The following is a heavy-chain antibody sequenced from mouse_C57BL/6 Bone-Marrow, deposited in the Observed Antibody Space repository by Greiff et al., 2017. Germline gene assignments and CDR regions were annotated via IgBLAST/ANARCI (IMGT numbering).Heavy chain of an antibody. CDR3: ARPGYYVGWYCDL. Sequence: QVQLQQSGAELARPGASVTLSCKASGYTFTGYGISWVKQRTGQGLEWIGEIYPRSGNTYYNEKFKGKATLTADKSSSTAYMDLHSLTSEDSAVYFCARPGYYVGWYCDLWGTGTAVTGSS. CDR1: GYTFTGYG. D-gene: IGHD2-3*01. V-gene: IGHV1-81*01. CDR2: IYPRSGNT. J-gene: IGHJ1*03.